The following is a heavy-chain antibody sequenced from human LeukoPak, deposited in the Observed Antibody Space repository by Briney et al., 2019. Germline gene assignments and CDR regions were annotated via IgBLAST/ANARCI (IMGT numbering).Heavy chain of an antibody. CDR3: ARDKSEYRYAYWSDY. CDR1: GFTVSSNY. CDR2: IYSGGIT. V-gene: IGHV3-66*02. D-gene: IGHD5-18*01. J-gene: IGHJ4*02. Sequence: PGGSLRLSCAASGFTVSSNYMSCVRQAPGKGLEWFSLIYSGGITYYADSVKGRFTISRDNSTNTLYLQMNRLRAEDTAVYYCARDKSEYRYAYWSDYWGQGTLATVSS.